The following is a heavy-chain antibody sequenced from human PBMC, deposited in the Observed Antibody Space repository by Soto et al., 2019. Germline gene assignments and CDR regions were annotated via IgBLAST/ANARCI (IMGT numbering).Heavy chain of an antibody. Sequence: GGSLRLSCAASGFTLSSYAMSWVRQAPGKGLEWVSAISGSGGSTYYADSVKGRFTISRDNSKNTLYLQMNSLRAEDTAVYYCAKGSEGYCSSTSCYDEGLSVQNYYYMDVWGKGTTVTVSS. CDR3: AKGSEGYCSSTSCYDEGLSVQNYYYMDV. V-gene: IGHV3-23*01. CDR1: GFTLSSYA. D-gene: IGHD2-2*01. CDR2: ISGSGGST. J-gene: IGHJ6*03.